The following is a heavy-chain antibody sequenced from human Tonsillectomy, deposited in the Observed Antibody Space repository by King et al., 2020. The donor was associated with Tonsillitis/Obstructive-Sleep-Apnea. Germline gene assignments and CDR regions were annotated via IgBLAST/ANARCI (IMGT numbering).Heavy chain of an antibody. D-gene: IGHD3-10*01. CDR3: TRVRERGVDY. CDR2: IWFDGSNK. CDR1: GFTFRTYG. J-gene: IGHJ4*02. Sequence: QLVQSGGAVVQPGRSLRLSCAASGFTFRTYGMHWVRQPPGKGLEWVAVIWFDGSNKYYAESVKGRFTISRDTSKNTLYLQMNSVRAEDTAVYDCTRVRERGVDYWGQGTLVTVSS. V-gene: IGHV3-33*01.